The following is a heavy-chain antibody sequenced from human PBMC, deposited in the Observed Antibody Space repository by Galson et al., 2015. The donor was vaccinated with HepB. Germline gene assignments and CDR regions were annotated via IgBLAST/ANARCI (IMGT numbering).Heavy chain of an antibody. Sequence: SLRLSCAASGFTFSSYAMHWVRQAPGKGLEWVAVISYDGSNKYYADSVKGRFTISRDNSKNTLYLQMNSLRAEDTAVYYCARAPFHDYYGSGSYIDYWGREPWSPSPQ. CDR2: ISYDGSNK. D-gene: IGHD3-10*01. J-gene: IGHJ4*02. V-gene: IGHV3-30*04. CDR1: GFTFSSYA. CDR3: ARAPFHDYYGSGSYIDY.